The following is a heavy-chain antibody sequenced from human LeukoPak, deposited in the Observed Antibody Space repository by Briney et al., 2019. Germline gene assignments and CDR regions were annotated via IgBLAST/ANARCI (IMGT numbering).Heavy chain of an antibody. J-gene: IGHJ4*02. D-gene: IGHD3-10*01. V-gene: IGHV3-74*01. Sequence: GGSLRLSCTASGFTFSSNWMHWVRQPPGKGLVGVSHISSDGSNIRYADSVKGRFTTSRDNAKNTLYLQMNSLRTEDTAAYYCARDQYGSTDYWGQGTLVTVSS. CDR3: ARDQYGSTDY. CDR2: ISSDGSNI. CDR1: GFTFSSNW.